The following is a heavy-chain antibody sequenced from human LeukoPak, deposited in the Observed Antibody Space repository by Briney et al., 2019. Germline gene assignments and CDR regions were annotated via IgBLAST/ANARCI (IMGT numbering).Heavy chain of an antibody. Sequence: GGSLRLSCAGSGFTFSGSAMHWVRQSPGKGLEWVGRIRSKANDHATAYAASVRGRFTISRDDSENTAYLQMNSLKTEDTAIYYCTRRLMTTVNDYWGQGTLVTVSS. D-gene: IGHD4-17*01. CDR2: IRSKANDHAT. CDR1: GFTFSGSA. CDR3: TRRLMTTVNDY. V-gene: IGHV3-73*01. J-gene: IGHJ4*02.